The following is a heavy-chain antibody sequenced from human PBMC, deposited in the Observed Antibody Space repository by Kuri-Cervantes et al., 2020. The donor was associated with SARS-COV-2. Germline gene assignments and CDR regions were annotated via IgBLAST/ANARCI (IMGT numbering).Heavy chain of an antibody. D-gene: IGHD3-10*01. CDR3: ARDKYGSGSYYPY. V-gene: IGHV3-19*01. Sequence: GGSLRLSCAASGFTFSNSDMYWVRQAPGKGLEWVSGVSWNGSRTHYADSVKGRFIISRDNSRNFLYQQMNSLRPEDTAVYYCARDKYGSGSYYPYWGQGTLVTVSS. CDR2: VSWNGSRT. J-gene: IGHJ4*02. CDR1: GFTFSNSD.